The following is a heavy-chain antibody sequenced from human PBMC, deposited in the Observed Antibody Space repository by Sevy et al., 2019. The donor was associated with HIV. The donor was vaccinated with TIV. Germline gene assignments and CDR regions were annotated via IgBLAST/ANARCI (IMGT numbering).Heavy chain of an antibody. Sequence: GGSLRLSCAASGFTFSSYWMSWVRQAPGKGLEWVANIKQDGSEKYYVDSVKGRFTISRDNAKNSLYLQMNSLRAEDTAVYHCAREGSPYYDFWSGRSLAFDIWGQGTMVTVSS. CDR2: IKQDGSEK. V-gene: IGHV3-7*01. CDR3: AREGSPYYDFWSGRSLAFDI. D-gene: IGHD3-3*01. CDR1: GFTFSSYW. J-gene: IGHJ3*02.